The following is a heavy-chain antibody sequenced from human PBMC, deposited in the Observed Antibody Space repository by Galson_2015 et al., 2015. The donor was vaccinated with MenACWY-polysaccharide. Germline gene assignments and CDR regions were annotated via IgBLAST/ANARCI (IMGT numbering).Heavy chain of an antibody. J-gene: IGHJ6*02. CDR3: ARSYCDRTNCYGMDV. CDR2: ISYDETNK. D-gene: IGHD2-21*01. V-gene: IGHV3-30-3*01. Sequence: SLRLSCAASGFTFSSYAMHWVRQAPGKGLEWVAVISYDETNKYYADSVKGRFTISRDNSKKMLYLRMDSLRNEDTALYYCARSYCDRTNCYGMDVWGQGTTVIVSS. CDR1: GFTFSSYA.